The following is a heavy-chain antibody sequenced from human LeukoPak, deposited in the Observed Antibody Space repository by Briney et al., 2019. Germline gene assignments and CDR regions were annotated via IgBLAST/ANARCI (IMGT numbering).Heavy chain of an antibody. J-gene: IGHJ4*02. CDR2: VSSTSSSI. V-gene: IGHV3-21*01. CDR1: GFAFSTYS. D-gene: IGHD6-19*01. Sequence: PGGSLRLSCAASGFAFSTYSMNWVRQAPGKGLEWVSSVSSTSSSIYYADSMKGRFTISRDNAKNSLYLQMNSLRAEDTAMYYCARVSSNPYSRGCYHLDYWGQGTLVTVSS. CDR3: ARVSSNPYSRGCYHLDY.